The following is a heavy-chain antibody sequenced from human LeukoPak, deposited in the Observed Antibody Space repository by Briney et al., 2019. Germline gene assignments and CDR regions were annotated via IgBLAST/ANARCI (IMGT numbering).Heavy chain of an antibody. CDR2: IYYSGST. CDR1: GGSISSYY. J-gene: IGHJ4*02. Sequence: PSETLSLTCTVSGGSISSYYWSWIRQPPGKGLEWIGYIYYSGSTNYNPSLKSRVTISVDTSKNQFSLKLSSVTAADTAVYYCARDLPPYGDYAGGYWGQGTLVTVSS. V-gene: IGHV4-59*01. D-gene: IGHD4-17*01. CDR3: ARDLPPYGDYAGGY.